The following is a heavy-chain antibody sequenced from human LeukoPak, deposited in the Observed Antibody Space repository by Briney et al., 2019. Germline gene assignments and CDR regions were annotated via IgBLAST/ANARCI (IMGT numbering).Heavy chain of an antibody. CDR3: AKTVGSGPLRSSDY. V-gene: IGHV3-23*01. CDR1: GFTFSSYA. D-gene: IGHD2-15*01. J-gene: IGHJ4*02. Sequence: GGSLRLSCAASGFTFSSYAMSWVRQAPGKGLEWVSTISGSGSSTYYADSVKGRFTISRDNSKNTLYLEMNSLRAEDTAVYYCAKTVGSGPLRSSDYWGQGTVVTVSS. CDR2: ISGSGSST.